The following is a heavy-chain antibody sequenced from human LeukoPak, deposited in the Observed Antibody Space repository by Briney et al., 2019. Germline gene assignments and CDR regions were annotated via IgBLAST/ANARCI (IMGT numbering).Heavy chain of an antibody. CDR3: AKDRRSRYDSSGGGFDY. V-gene: IGHV3-23*01. J-gene: IGHJ4*02. D-gene: IGHD3-22*01. Sequence: GGSLRLSCAASGFTFSSYAMSWVRRAPGKGLEWVSAISGSGGSTYYADSVKGRFTISRDNSKNTLYLQMNSLRAEDTAVYYCAKDRRSRYDSSGGGFDYWGQGTLVTVSS. CDR2: ISGSGGST. CDR1: GFTFSSYA.